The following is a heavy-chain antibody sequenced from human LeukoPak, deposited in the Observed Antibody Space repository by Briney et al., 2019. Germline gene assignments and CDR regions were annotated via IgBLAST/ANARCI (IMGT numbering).Heavy chain of an antibody. J-gene: IGHJ4*02. CDR3: ARGFPLAQENFDY. D-gene: IGHD3-10*01. Sequence: SETLSLTCTVSGGSISSYYWSWIRQPPGKGLEWIGYIYYTGSTNYNPSLKSRVTISVDTSKNQFSLKLTSVTAADTAVYYCARGFPLAQENFDYWGQGTLVTVSS. CDR1: GGSISSYY. V-gene: IGHV4-59*01. CDR2: IYYTGST.